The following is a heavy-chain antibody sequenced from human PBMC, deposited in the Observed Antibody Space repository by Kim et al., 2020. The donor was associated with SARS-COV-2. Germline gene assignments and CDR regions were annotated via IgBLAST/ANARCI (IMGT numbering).Heavy chain of an antibody. CDR2: ISSNGVST. D-gene: IGHD6-13*01. J-gene: IGHJ4*02. CDR3: VGGRAGQLVRYFDY. V-gene: IGHV3-64*01. Sequence: GGSRRLSCAASGFSFSSYAMHWVRQAPGKGLEHVSAISSNGVSTYYANSVKGRFTISRDNSKNTVHLQMGSLRAEDMAVFYCVGGRAGQLVRYFDYWGQGTLVTVSS. CDR1: GFSFSSYA.